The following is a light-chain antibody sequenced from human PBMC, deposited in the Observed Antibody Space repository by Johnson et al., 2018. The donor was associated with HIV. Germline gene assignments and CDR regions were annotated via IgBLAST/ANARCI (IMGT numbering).Light chain of an antibody. CDR3: GKWDSSLSAEV. CDR2: ENN. J-gene: IGLJ1*01. CDR1: SSNIGNNY. V-gene: IGLV1-51*02. Sequence: QSVLTQPPSVSAAPGQKVTISCSGSSSNIGNNYVSWYQQLPGTAPKLLIYENNKRPSGIPDRFSGSKSGTSATLGITGLQTGDEADYYCGKWDSSLSAEVLGTGNKVTGL.